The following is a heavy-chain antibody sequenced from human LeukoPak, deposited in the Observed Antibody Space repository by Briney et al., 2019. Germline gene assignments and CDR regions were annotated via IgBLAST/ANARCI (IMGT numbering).Heavy chain of an antibody. Sequence: GASVKVSCKASGYTFTGYYMHWVRQAPGQGLEWMGWINPNSGGTNYAQKFQGRVTMTRDTSISTAYMELSRLRSDDTAVCYCARHYYDSSGYQSWGQGTLVTVSS. V-gene: IGHV1-2*02. CDR1: GYTFTGYY. J-gene: IGHJ4*02. CDR3: ARHYYDSSGYQS. CDR2: INPNSGGT. D-gene: IGHD3-22*01.